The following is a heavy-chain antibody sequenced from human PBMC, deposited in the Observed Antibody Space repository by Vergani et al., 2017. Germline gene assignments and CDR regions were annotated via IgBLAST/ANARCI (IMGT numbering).Heavy chain of an antibody. CDR2: IKSKTDGGTT. CDR3: TTDARGTRAFGFYYGMEG. J-gene: IGHJ6*02. Sequence: EVQLVESGGGLVKPGGSLRLSCAASGFTFSSYSMNWVRQAPGKGLEWVGRIKSKTDGGTTDDAAPVKGRVTSSRDDSKYTLYLQMISLKTEDTAVYYCTTDARGTRAFGFYYGMEGWGQGITVTVS. CDR1: GFTFSSYS. D-gene: IGHD3-3*02. V-gene: IGHV3-15*01.